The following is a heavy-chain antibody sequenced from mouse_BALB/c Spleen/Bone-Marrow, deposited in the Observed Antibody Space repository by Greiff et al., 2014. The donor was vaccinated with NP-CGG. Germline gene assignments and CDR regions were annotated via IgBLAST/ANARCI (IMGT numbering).Heavy chain of an antibody. Sequence: VQLVESGAELVRPGVSVKLSCRASGYTFTSYRMHWIKQRPEQGLERIGEINPTNGSTNYNEEFKTKATLTVDKSSSTAYMQLSSLTSEDSAVYYCASGPWYFDVWGAGTTVTVSS. D-gene: IGHD3-1*01. CDR3: ASGPWYFDV. CDR2: INPTNGST. J-gene: IGHJ1*01. CDR1: GYTFTSYR. V-gene: IGHV1S81*02.